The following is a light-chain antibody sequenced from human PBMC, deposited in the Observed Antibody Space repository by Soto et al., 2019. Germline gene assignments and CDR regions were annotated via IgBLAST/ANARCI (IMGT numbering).Light chain of an antibody. CDR3: HRERT. CDR2: GAS. CDR1: QSVSSSY. Sequence: EIVLTQSPGTLSLSPGERATLSCRASQSVSSSYLAWYQQKPGQAPRLLIYGASSRATGIPDRFSGSGSGTDFTLTISRLEPEDFAVYYCHRERTFGQGTKVDIK. J-gene: IGKJ1*01. V-gene: IGKV3-20*01.